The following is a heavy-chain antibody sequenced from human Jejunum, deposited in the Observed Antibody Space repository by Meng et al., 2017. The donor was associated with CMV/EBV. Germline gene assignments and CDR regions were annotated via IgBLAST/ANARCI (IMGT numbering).Heavy chain of an antibody. J-gene: IGHJ4*02. D-gene: IGHD1-26*01. CDR2: ISGGGVPK. Sequence: CAASGFTFSGYSMNWFRQAPGMGLEWVAYISGGGVPKFYADSVKGRFAISRDNAKNSLFLQLDNVRAEDTAVYYCARGRSLYFFDFWGQGTLVTVSS. CDR1: GFTFSGYS. CDR3: ARGRSLYFFDF. V-gene: IGHV3-48*04.